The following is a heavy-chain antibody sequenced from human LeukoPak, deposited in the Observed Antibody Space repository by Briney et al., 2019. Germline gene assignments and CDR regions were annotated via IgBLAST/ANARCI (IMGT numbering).Heavy chain of an antibody. D-gene: IGHD3-22*01. V-gene: IGHV3-23*01. CDR2: ISGSGGST. CDR3: AKQRGGYYSFDY. J-gene: IGHJ4*02. CDR1: GFTFSSYA. Sequence: RPGGSLRLSCAASGFTFSSYAMSWVRQAPGKGLEWVSAISGSGGSTYYADSVKGRFTISRDNSKNTLYLQMNSLRAEDTAVYYCAKQRGGYYSFDYWGQGTLVTVSS.